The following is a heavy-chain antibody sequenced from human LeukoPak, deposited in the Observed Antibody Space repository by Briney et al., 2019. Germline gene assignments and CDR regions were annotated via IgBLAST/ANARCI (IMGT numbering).Heavy chain of an antibody. V-gene: IGHV4-59*11. J-gene: IGHJ6*03. CDR2: ISDSGST. Sequence: PSETLSLTCTVSGGAITSHYWTWIRQSPVKGLEWIGDISDSGSTSYNPSLKSRVTVSIDTSKNQFSLKLSSVTAADTAVYYCGRDALVGYFSYYYMDVWGKGTTVTVSS. CDR3: GRDALVGYFSYYYMDV. CDR1: GGAITSHY. D-gene: IGHD2-15*01.